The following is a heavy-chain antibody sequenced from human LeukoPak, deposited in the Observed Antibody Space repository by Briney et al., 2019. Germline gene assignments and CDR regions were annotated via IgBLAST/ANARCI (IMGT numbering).Heavy chain of an antibody. D-gene: IGHD4-11*01. CDR3: ARGRSNYPWYYYYYGMDV. V-gene: IGHV1-46*01. CDR1: GYTFSSYY. J-gene: IGHJ6*02. CDR2: INPSGGST. Sequence: GASVKVSCKASGYTFSSYYVHWVRQAPGQGLEWMGIINPSGGSTSYAQKFQGRVTMTRDTSASTVYMELSSLRSEDTAVYYCARGRSNYPWYYYYYGMDVWGQGTTVTVSS.